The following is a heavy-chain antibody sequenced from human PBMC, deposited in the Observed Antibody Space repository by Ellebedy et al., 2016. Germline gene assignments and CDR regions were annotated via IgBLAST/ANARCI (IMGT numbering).Heavy chain of an antibody. Sequence: GESLKISXKGSGYSFTSYWIGWVPQMPGKGPEWMGIIYPGDSDTRYSPSFQGQVTISADKPISTAYLQWSSLKASDTAMYYCARRNPEPMFYYYNGMDVWGQGTTVTVSS. CDR2: IYPGDSDT. J-gene: IGHJ6*02. D-gene: IGHD1-14*01. CDR3: ARRNPEPMFYYYNGMDV. CDR1: GYSFTSYW. V-gene: IGHV5-51*01.